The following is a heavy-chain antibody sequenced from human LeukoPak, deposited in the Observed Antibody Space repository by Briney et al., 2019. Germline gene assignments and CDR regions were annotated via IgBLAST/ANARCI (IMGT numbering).Heavy chain of an antibody. V-gene: IGHV4-61*02. CDR3: ARDQRGYSYGYYFDY. CDR1: GGSISSGSYY. CDR2: IYTSGST. Sequence: SETLSLTCTVSGGSISSGSYYWSWIRQPAGKGLEWIGRIYTSGSTNYNPSLKSRVTISVDTSKNQFSLKLGSVTAADTAVYYCARDQRGYSYGYYFDYWGQGTLVTVSS. J-gene: IGHJ4*02. D-gene: IGHD5-18*01.